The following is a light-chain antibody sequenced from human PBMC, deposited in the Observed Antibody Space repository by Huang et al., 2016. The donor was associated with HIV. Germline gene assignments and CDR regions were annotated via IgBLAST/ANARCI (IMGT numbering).Light chain of an antibody. J-gene: IGKJ2*01. CDR2: WAA. V-gene: IGKV4-1*01. Sequence: DIVMTQSPDSLAVSLGERATINCKSSQSVLYSSNNKKYLDWYQQKPGQSPKLLIYWAATRESGVPDRFSGSGSGTDFTLTVSSLQAEDVAVYYCQQYFSTPYTFGQGTKLEIK. CDR1: QSVLYSSNNKKY. CDR3: QQYFSTPYT.